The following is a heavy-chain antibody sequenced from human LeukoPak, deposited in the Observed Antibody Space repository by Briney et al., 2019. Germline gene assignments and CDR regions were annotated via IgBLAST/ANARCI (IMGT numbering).Heavy chain of an antibody. CDR3: AKGSVSVVVPAVIPYY. CDR2: ISGSGGST. J-gene: IGHJ4*02. V-gene: IGHV3-23*01. CDR1: GFTFKNYA. D-gene: IGHD2-2*01. Sequence: GGSLRLSCAASGFTFKNYAMSWVRQAPGKGLEWVSGISGSGGSTYYADSVKGRFTISGDNSKNTLYLQMNSLRAEDTAVYYCAKGSVSVVVPAVIPYYWGQGTLVTVSS.